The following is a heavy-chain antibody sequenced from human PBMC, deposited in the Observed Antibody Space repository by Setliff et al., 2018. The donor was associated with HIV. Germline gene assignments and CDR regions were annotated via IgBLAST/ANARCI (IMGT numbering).Heavy chain of an antibody. CDR1: GGSFSDNY. D-gene: IGHD5-12*01. V-gene: IGHV4-34*01. J-gene: IGHJ6*03. CDR3: ARVSSSYWYSIFRNYYYHIDG. Sequence: PSETLSLTCAVYGGSFSDNYWSWIRQSPGKGLEWIGEITHSGRTNYSPSLRSRVSISVDRSKTQVYLKLSSVTAADTAVYYCARVSSSYWYSIFRNYYYHIDGWGKGTTVTVSS. CDR2: ITHSGRT.